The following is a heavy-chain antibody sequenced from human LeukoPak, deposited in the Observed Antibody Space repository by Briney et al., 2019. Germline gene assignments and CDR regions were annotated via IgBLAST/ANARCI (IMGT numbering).Heavy chain of an antibody. D-gene: IGHD4-23*01. CDR3: ARDSKDYGGNGIDY. V-gene: IGHV3-53*01. J-gene: IGHJ4*02. Sequence: GGSLRLSCAASGFTVSSNYMSWVRQAPGKGLEWVSVIYSGGSTYYADSVKGRFTISRDNSKNTLYLQMNSLRAEDTAVYYCARDSKDYGGNGIDYWGQGTLVTVSS. CDR2: IYSGGST. CDR1: GFTVSSNY.